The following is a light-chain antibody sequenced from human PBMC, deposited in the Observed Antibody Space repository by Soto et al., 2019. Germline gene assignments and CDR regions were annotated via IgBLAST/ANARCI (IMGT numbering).Light chain of an antibody. CDR2: DAS. V-gene: IGKV1-33*01. Sequence: MTHSSSSLSASVVDRVTITCQASHDITNYVNWYEQKPGKAPKLLIFDASNLETGVPSRFSGSGSGTEFTLSISSLQSDDFAVYYCQQHSKLPLTFGGGTRVEIK. CDR1: HDITNY. CDR3: QQHSKLPLT. J-gene: IGKJ4*01.